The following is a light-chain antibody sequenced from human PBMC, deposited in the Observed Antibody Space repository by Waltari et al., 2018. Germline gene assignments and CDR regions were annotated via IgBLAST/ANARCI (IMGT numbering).Light chain of an antibody. Sequence: QSALTQPASVSGSPGQSITISCTGTSSDVGNYNLVSWYQQHPGKAPQLMIYQVSQRPSGVSNRFSGSKSGNTASLTLSGLQPEDETDYYCCSYAGHSTYVFGTGTKVTVL. V-gene: IGLV2-23*02. CDR3: CSYAGHSTYV. CDR1: SSDVGNYNL. J-gene: IGLJ1*01. CDR2: QVS.